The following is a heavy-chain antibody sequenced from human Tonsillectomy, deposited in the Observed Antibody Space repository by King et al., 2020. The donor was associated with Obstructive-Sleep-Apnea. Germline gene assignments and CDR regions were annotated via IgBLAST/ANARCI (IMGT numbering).Heavy chain of an antibody. CDR1: GGSISSSSYY. J-gene: IGHJ5*02. Sequence: QLQESGPGLVKPSETLSLTCTVSGGSISSSSYYWGWIRQPPGKGLEWIGSIYYSGSTYYNPSLKSRVTISVDTSKNQFSLNLSSVTAADTAVYYCARETLLYSPTHNWFDPWGQGTLVTVSS. CDR3: ARETLLYSPTHNWFDP. D-gene: IGHD3-16*01. CDR2: IYYSGST. V-gene: IGHV4-39*07.